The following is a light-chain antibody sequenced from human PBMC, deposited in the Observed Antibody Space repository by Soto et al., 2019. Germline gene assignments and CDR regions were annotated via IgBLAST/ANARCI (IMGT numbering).Light chain of an antibody. J-gene: IGKJ1*01. CDR2: KAS. Sequence: DIHMTHSPSTLSASVVYRVTITCLASQSISSWLAWYQQKPGKAPKLLIYKASSLESGVPSRFSGSGSGTEFTLTISSLQPDDFATYYCQQYNSYPWTFGQGTKV. CDR1: QSISSW. CDR3: QQYNSYPWT. V-gene: IGKV1-5*03.